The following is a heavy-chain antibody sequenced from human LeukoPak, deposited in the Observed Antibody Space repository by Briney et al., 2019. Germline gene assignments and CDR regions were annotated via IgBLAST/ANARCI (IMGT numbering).Heavy chain of an antibody. CDR1: GLTFSSYA. V-gene: IGHV3-30*04. CDR2: ISYDGSNK. J-gene: IGHJ4*02. D-gene: IGHD5-12*01. Sequence: PGRSLRLSCAASGLTFSSYAIHWVRQAPGKGLEWVAVISYDGSNKYYADSVKGRFTISRDNSKNTLYLQMNSLRAEDTAVYYCATGGYGRAYFDYWGQGTLVTVSS. CDR3: ATGGYGRAYFDY.